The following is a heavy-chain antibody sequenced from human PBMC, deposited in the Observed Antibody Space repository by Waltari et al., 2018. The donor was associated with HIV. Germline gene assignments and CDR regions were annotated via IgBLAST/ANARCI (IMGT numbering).Heavy chain of an antibody. CDR2: IYHSGST. CDR3: ARVSRTRIAAQFDY. V-gene: IGHV4-38-2*02. Sequence: QVQLQESGPGLVKPSETLSLTCTVSGYSISSGYYWGWIRQPPGKGLEVIGSIYHSGSTYYNPSLKSRVTISVDTSKNQFSLKLSSVTAADTAVYYCARVSRTRIAAQFDYWGQGTLVTVAS. CDR1: GYSISSGYY. D-gene: IGHD6-6*01. J-gene: IGHJ4*02.